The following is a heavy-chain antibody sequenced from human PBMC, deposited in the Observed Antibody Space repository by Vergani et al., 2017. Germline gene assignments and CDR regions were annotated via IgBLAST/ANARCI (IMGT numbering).Heavy chain of an antibody. V-gene: IGHV3-9*01. CDR3: AKDDYYYYYMDV. CDR2: ISWNSGSI. Sequence: EVQLVESGGGLVQPGRSLRLSCAASGFTFDDYAMHWVRQAPGKGLEWVSGISWNSGSIGYADSVKGRFTISRDNAKNSLYLQMNSLRAEDTALCYCAKDDYYYYYMDVWGKGTTVTVSS. J-gene: IGHJ6*03. CDR1: GFTFDDYA.